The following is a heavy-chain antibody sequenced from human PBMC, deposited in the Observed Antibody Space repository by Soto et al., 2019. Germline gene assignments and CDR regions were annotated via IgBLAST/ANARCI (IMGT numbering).Heavy chain of an antibody. CDR1: GYRFTSHW. CDR2: IYPGDSDT. CDR3: AIRRSGIAAASNWFDP. V-gene: IGHV5-51*01. D-gene: IGHD6-25*01. Sequence: GESLKISCKGSGYRFTSHWIGWVRQMPGKGLEWMGIIYPGDSDTRYSPSFQGQVTISADKSISTAYLQWSSLKASDTAMYYCAIRRSGIAAASNWFDPLGQGTLVTAPQ. J-gene: IGHJ5*02.